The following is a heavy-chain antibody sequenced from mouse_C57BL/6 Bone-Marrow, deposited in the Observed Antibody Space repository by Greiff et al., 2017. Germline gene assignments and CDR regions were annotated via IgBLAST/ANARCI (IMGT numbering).Heavy chain of an antibody. CDR2: IHPNSGST. J-gene: IGHJ3*01. D-gene: IGHD2-3*01. Sequence: VQLQQPGAELVKPGASVKLSCKASGYTFTSYWMHWVKQRPGQGLEWIGMIHPNSGSTNYNEKFKSKATLTVDKSSSTAYMQLSSLTSEDSAVYYCARSSYDGLAWFAYWGQGTLVTVSA. CDR3: ARSSYDGLAWFAY. V-gene: IGHV1-64*01. CDR1: GYTFTSYW.